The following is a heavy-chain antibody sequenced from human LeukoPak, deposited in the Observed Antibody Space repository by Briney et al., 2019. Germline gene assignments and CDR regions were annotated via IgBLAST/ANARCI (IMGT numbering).Heavy chain of an antibody. J-gene: IGHJ4*02. Sequence: ASVKVSCKVSGYTPTELSMHWVRQAPGKGLEWMGGFDPEDGETIYAQKFQGRVTMTEDTSTDTAYMELSSLRSEDTAVYYCATVTIAAAGLAYYFDYWGQGTLVTVSS. D-gene: IGHD6-13*01. V-gene: IGHV1-24*01. CDR2: FDPEDGET. CDR1: GYTPTELS. CDR3: ATVTIAAAGLAYYFDY.